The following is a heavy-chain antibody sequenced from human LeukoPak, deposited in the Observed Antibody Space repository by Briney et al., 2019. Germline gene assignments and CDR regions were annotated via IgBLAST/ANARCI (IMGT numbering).Heavy chain of an antibody. CDR1: GGSISSYY. CDR3: ARGRSAASDY. J-gene: IGHJ4*02. D-gene: IGHD2-15*01. Sequence: YPSETLSLTCTVSGGSISSYYWSWIRQPPGKGLEWIGYIYYSGSTNYNPSLKSRVTISVDTSKNQFSLKLSSVTAADTAVYYCARGRSAASDYWGQGTLVTVSS. CDR2: IYYSGST. V-gene: IGHV4-59*01.